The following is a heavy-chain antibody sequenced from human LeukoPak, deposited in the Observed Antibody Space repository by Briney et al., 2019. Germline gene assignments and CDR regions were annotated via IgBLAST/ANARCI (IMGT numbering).Heavy chain of an antibody. Sequence: SETLSLTCTVSGGSISSSSHYWGWIRQPPGKGLEWIGSIYYSGSTSYNPSLKSRVTISVDTSKNQFSLKLDSVTAADTAVYYCARRDYGDYPGFDHWGQGTLVTVSS. CDR2: IYYSGST. CDR1: GGSISSSSHY. V-gene: IGHV4-39*01. D-gene: IGHD4-17*01. CDR3: ARRDYGDYPGFDH. J-gene: IGHJ4*02.